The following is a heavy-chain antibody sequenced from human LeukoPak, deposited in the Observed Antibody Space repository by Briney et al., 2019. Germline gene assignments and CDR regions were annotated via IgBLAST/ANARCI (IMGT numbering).Heavy chain of an antibody. J-gene: IGHJ4*02. D-gene: IGHD5-18*01. Sequence: GGSLRLSCAASTFTFSSYAMSWVRQAPGKGLEWVSAISGSGGSTYYADSVKGRFTISRDDSKYTLYLQMNSLRAEDTAVYYCEQTAMVKIFDYWGQGTLVTVSS. CDR1: TFTFSSYA. V-gene: IGHV3-23*01. CDR3: EQTAMVKIFDY. CDR2: ISGSGGST.